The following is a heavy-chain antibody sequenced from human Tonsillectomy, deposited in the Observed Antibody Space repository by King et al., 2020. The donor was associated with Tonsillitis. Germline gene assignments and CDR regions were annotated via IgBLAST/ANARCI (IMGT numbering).Heavy chain of an antibody. D-gene: IGHD3-22*01. CDR1: GYSFTSHW. Sequence: VQLVESGAEVKKPGESLRISCKGSGYSFTSHWITWVRQMPGKGLEWMGRIDPSDSYTNYSPSFQGHVTISADKSISTAYLQWTSLKASDTAIYYCARAAYYYDTGGYYYFDYWGQGTLVTVSS. CDR3: ARAAYYYDTGGYYYFDY. J-gene: IGHJ4*02. CDR2: IDPSDSYT. V-gene: IGHV5-10-1*03.